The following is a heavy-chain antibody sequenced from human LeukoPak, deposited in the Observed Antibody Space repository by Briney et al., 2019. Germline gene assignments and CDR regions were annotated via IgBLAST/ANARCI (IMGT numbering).Heavy chain of an antibody. CDR2: ISGSGDNT. CDR3: AKDHPILRYFDWLNDDAFDT. D-gene: IGHD3-9*01. J-gene: IGHJ3*02. Sequence: GGSLRLSCAASGFTFSSYAMNWVRQAPGKGLEWISSISGSGDNTYYADSVKGRFTISRDNSKNTLYLQMNSLRAEDTAVYYCAKDHPILRYFDWLNDDAFDTWGQGTMVTVSS. V-gene: IGHV3-23*01. CDR1: GFTFSSYA.